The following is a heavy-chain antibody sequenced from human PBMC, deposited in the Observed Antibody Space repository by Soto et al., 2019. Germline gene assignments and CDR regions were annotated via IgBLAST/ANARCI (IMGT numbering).Heavy chain of an antibody. CDR1: GGTFNSYV. D-gene: IGHD3-10*01. CDR3: ARVRVIRGVSPSRVGL. V-gene: IGHV1-69*06. CDR2: IIPLYGTV. J-gene: IGHJ4*02. Sequence: AVKGSLKASGGTFNSYVISWVRQAPGQVLDWMGVIIPLYGTVNYAQKFQGRVSITADKSKSTAYMDLSSLRSDETAVYYCARVRVIRGVSPSRVGLWGQVTLVTVSS.